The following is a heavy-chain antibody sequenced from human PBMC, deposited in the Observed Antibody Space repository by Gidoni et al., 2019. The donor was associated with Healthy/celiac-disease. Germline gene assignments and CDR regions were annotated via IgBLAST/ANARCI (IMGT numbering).Heavy chain of an antibody. D-gene: IGHD2-2*01. CDR3: ARGSPAYLVVPAAPFDY. V-gene: IGHV3-7*01. Sequence: EVQLVESGGGLVQPGGSLRLSCAASGFTFSSSWISWVRQAPGKGLEWVANIKQDGSEKYYVDSVKGRFTISRDNAKNSLYLQMNSLRAEDTAVYYCARGSPAYLVVPAAPFDYWGQGTLVTVSS. CDR2: IKQDGSEK. J-gene: IGHJ4*02. CDR1: GFTFSSSW.